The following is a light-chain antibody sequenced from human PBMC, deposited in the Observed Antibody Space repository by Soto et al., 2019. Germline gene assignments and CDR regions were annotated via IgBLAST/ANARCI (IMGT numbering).Light chain of an antibody. Sequence: QLVLTQSPSASASLGASVKLTCTLSSGHSSYAIAWHQQQPEKGPRYLMKLNSDGSHSKGDGIPDCFSGSSSGAERYLTISSLQSEGEADYYCQTWGTGIQVFGTGTKVTVL. CDR2: LNSDGSH. J-gene: IGLJ1*01. CDR1: SGHSSYA. V-gene: IGLV4-69*01. CDR3: QTWGTGIQV.